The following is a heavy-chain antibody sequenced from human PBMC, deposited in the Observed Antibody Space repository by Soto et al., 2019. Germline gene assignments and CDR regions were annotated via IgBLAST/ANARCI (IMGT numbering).Heavy chain of an antibody. Sequence: XGSLRLSCAASGFPFGENAMSWVRQAPGKGLEWVSGISDSGATTCYADSVRGRFTISRDNSKNTLYLQMKSLRAEDSASYYCAKEDTSSGSLDYWGQGALVTVSS. V-gene: IGHV3-23*01. CDR2: ISDSGATT. CDR1: GFPFGENA. CDR3: AKEDTSSGSLDY. D-gene: IGHD6-19*01. J-gene: IGHJ4*02.